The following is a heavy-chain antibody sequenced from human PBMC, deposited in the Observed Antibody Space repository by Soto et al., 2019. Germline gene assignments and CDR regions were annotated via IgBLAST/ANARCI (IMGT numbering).Heavy chain of an antibody. V-gene: IGHV4-34*01. CDR1: GGSFSGYY. Sequence: SETLSLTCAVYGGSFSGYYWSWIRQPPGKGLEWIGEINHSGSTNYNPSLKSRVTISVDTSKNQFSLKLSSVTAADTAVYYCARGNYVLRFLEWSSRVSYGMDVWGQGTTVTVSS. D-gene: IGHD3-3*01. CDR3: ARGNYVLRFLEWSSRVSYGMDV. J-gene: IGHJ6*02. CDR2: INHSGST.